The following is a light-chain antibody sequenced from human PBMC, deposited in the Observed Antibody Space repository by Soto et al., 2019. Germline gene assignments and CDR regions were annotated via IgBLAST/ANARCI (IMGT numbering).Light chain of an antibody. CDR2: GAS. J-gene: IGKJ1*01. Sequence: EIVLTQSPGTLSLSPGQRATLSCRASQSLSSSFLAWYQQKPGQAPRLIIYGASSRAAGIPDRFSGSGSGTDFTLTISSLEPEDFAAYYCHQFATTRSFGQGTKVDMK. CDR3: HQFATTRS. V-gene: IGKV3-20*01. CDR1: QSLSSSF.